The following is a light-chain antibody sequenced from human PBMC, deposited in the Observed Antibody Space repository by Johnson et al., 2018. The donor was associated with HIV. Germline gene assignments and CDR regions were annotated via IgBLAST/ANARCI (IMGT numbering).Light chain of an antibody. CDR2: DNN. CDR3: GTWVSRLSAV. CDR1: SSNIGNNY. V-gene: IGLV1-51*01. Sequence: QSILTQPPSVSAAPGQKVTISCSGSSSNIGNNYVSWYQQLPGTAPKLLIYDNNKRPSGIPDRFSGSKSGTSATLGITGLQTGDEADYYCGTWVSRLSAVFGTGPKIPVL. J-gene: IGLJ1*01.